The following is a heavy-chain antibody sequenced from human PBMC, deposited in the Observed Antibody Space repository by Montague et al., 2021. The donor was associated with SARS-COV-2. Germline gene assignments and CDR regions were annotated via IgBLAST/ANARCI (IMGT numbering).Heavy chain of an antibody. D-gene: IGHD3-22*01. Sequence: SETLSLTCAVSGASITRTTYYWGWIRQPPGKGLEWIGSIYYSGSTYYNPSLKSRVTISVDTSKNQFSLKLSSVTAADTAVYYCARDTRITMIVVVQGYGMDVWGQGTTVTVSS. CDR2: IYYSGST. CDR1: GASITRTTYY. J-gene: IGHJ6*02. CDR3: ARDTRITMIVVVQGYGMDV. V-gene: IGHV4-39*07.